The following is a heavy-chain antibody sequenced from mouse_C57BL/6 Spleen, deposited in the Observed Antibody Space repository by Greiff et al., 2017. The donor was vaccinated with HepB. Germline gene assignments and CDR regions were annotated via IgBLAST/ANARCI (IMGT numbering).Heavy chain of an antibody. J-gene: IGHJ3*01. CDR3: ARRMVTTTSSFAY. CDR1: GYTFTSYW. V-gene: IGHV1-55*01. CDR2: IYPGSGST. Sequence: VQLQQSGAELVKPGASVKMSCKASGYTFTSYWITWVKQRPGQGLEWIGDIYPGSGSTNYNEKFKSKATLTVDTSSSTAYMQLSSLTSEDSAVYYCARRMVTTTSSFAYWGQGTLVTVSA. D-gene: IGHD2-2*01.